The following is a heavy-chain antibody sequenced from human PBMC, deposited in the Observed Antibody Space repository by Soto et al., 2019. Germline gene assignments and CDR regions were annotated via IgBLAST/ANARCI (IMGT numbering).Heavy chain of an antibody. V-gene: IGHV3-21*01. J-gene: IGHJ5*02. CDR2: ISSSSSYI. CDR3: ARDPNIVVVPAANNWFDP. CDR1: GFTFSSYS. D-gene: IGHD2-2*01. Sequence: PGGSLRLSCAASGFTFSSYSMNWVRQAPGKGLEWVSSISSSSSYIYYADSVKGRFTIPRDNAKNSLYLQMNSLRAEDTAVYYCARDPNIVVVPAANNWFDPWGQGTLVTSPQ.